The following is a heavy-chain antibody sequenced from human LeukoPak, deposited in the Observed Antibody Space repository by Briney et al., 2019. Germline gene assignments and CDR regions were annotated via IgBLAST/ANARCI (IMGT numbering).Heavy chain of an antibody. D-gene: IGHD3-22*01. CDR1: GGSISSYY. Sequence: PSETLSLTCTVSGGSISSYYWSWIRQPAGKGLEWIGRIYTSGSTNYNPSLKSRVTMSVDTSKNQFSLKLDSVTAADTAVYYCARDAYYYDSSGYYILDCWGQETLVTVSS. CDR2: IYTSGST. V-gene: IGHV4-4*07. J-gene: IGHJ4*02. CDR3: ARDAYYYDSSGYYILDC.